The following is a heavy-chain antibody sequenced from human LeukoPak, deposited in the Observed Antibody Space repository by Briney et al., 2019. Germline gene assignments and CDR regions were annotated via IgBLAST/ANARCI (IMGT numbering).Heavy chain of an antibody. CDR3: ARSRGATAMDYYFDY. CDR2: ISAYNGNT. Sequence: ASVKVPCKASGYTFTSYGISWVRQAPGQGLEWMGWISAYNGNTNYAQKLQGRVTMTTDTSTSTAYMELRSLRSDDTAVYYCARSRGATAMDYYFDYWGQGTLVTVSS. J-gene: IGHJ4*02. V-gene: IGHV1-18*01. D-gene: IGHD5-18*01. CDR1: GYTFTSYG.